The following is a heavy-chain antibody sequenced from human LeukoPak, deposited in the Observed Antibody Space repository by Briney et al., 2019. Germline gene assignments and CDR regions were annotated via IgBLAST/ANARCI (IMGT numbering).Heavy chain of an antibody. D-gene: IGHD3-22*01. Sequence: PGGSLRLSCAASGFTFSSYAMHWVRQAPGKGLEWVAVISYDGSNKYHADSVKGRFTISRDNSKNTLYLQMNSLRAEDTAVYYCARDQKTHSSGYYYSYYFDYWGQGTLVTVSS. CDR2: ISYDGSNK. CDR3: ARDQKTHSSGYYYSYYFDY. V-gene: IGHV3-30-3*01. CDR1: GFTFSSYA. J-gene: IGHJ4*02.